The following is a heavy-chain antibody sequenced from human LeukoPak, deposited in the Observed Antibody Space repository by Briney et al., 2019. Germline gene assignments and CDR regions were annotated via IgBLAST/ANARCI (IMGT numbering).Heavy chain of an antibody. CDR3: AREGGSGWTEYYFDY. V-gene: IGHV3-7*03. CDR1: GFTFSSYW. CDR2: IKQDGSEK. J-gene: IGHJ4*02. D-gene: IGHD6-19*01. Sequence: GGSLRLSCAASGFTFSSYWMSWVRQAPGKGLEWVANIKQDGSEKYYVDSVKGRFTISRDNAKNSLYLQMNSLRAEDTAVYYCAREGGSGWTEYYFDYWGQGTLVTVSS.